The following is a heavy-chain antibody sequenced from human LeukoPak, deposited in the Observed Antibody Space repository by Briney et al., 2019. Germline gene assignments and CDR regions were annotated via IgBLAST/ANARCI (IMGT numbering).Heavy chain of an antibody. CDR2: ISGSGGST. D-gene: IGHD3-3*01. CDR1: GFTFSSYA. Sequence: GGSLRLSCAASGFTFSSYAMSWVRQAPGKGREWVSAISGSGGSTYYADSVKGRFTISRDNSKNTLYLQMNSLRAEDTAVYYCAKRPITIFGVVTPGWFDPWGQGTLVTVSS. V-gene: IGHV3-23*01. CDR3: AKRPITIFGVVTPGWFDP. J-gene: IGHJ5*02.